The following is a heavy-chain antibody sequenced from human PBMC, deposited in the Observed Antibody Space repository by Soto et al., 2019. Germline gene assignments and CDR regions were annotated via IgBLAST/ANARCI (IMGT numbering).Heavy chain of an antibody. D-gene: IGHD1-26*01. Sequence: PGGSLRLSCAASGFTFSSYGMHWVRQAPGKGLEWVAVISYDGSNKYYADSVKGRFTISRDNSKNTLYLQMNSLRAEDTAVYYCAKPHQGGSYYFPFDYWGQGTLVTVSS. CDR1: GFTFSSYG. CDR2: ISYDGSNK. V-gene: IGHV3-30*18. J-gene: IGHJ4*02. CDR3: AKPHQGGSYYFPFDY.